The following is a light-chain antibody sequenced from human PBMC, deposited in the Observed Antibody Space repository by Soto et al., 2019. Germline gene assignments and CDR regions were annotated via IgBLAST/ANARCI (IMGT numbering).Light chain of an antibody. CDR3: QQSYTTPLT. CDR1: QTINTY. Sequence: DIQMTQSPSSLSASVGDRVTITCRARQTINTYLNWYQQTPGTAPKLLIYDASSLQSGVPSRFRGSGSGTDFTLTITSLQPEDFATYYCQQSYTTPLTFGGGTKGDIK. V-gene: IGKV1-39*01. J-gene: IGKJ4*01. CDR2: DAS.